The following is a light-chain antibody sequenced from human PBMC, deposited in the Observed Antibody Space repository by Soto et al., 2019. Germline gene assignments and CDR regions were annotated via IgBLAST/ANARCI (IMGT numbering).Light chain of an antibody. V-gene: IGLV2-14*01. CDR3: SSYTSSGNYV. CDR2: DVS. CDR1: SSDVGAYNC. J-gene: IGLJ1*01. Sequence: QCALNQPASVSWAPGQGLAISCTGTSSDVGAYNCVSWYQQHPGKAPKLIIYDVSNRPSGVSNRFSGSKSGNPASLTISGLQAEDEADYYCSSYTSSGNYVFGTGTKVTVL.